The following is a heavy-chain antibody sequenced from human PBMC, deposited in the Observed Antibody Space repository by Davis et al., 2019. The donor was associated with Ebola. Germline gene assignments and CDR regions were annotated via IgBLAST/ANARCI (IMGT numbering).Heavy chain of an antibody. J-gene: IGHJ6*02. D-gene: IGHD3-3*01. V-gene: IGHV4-34*01. CDR2: INHSGST. Sequence: SETLSLTCAVYGGSFSGYYWSWIRQPPGKGLEWIGEINHSGSTNYNPSLKSRVTISVDTSTNQFSLKLSSVTAAATAVYYCAGQDSIFGVAYYGMDVWGQGTTVTVSS. CDR1: GGSFSGYY. CDR3: AGQDSIFGVAYYGMDV.